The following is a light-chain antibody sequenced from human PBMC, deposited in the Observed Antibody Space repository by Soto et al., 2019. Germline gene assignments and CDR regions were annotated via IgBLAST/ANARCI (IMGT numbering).Light chain of an antibody. Sequence: QSVLTQPASVSGSPGQSITISCTGNSSDVGGYNYVSWYQQHPGNAPRLMIYEVNNRPSGVPNRFSGSKSGNTASLTISGLQAEDEADYYCSSKTSSSTPSVFGSGTKFTVL. V-gene: IGLV2-14*01. J-gene: IGLJ1*01. CDR2: EVN. CDR1: SSDVGGYNY. CDR3: SSKTSSSTPSV.